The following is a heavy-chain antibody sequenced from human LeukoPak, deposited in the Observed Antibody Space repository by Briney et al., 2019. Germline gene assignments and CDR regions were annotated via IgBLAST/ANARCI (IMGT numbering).Heavy chain of an antibody. CDR3: ARAVAGTANFQH. V-gene: IGHV4-39*07. Sequence: SETLSFTCTVSGASVSSTSYFWGWIRQPPGKGLEWIGTIYYSGSTNYSPSLKRRVTISMDTSKNQFSLKLSSVTAADTAVYYCARAVAGTANFQHWGQGTLVTVSS. CDR1: GASVSSTSYF. D-gene: IGHD6-19*01. CDR2: IYYSGST. J-gene: IGHJ1*01.